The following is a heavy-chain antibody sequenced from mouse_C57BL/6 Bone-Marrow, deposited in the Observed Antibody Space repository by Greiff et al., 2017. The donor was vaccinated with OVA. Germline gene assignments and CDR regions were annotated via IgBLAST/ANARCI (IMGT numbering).Heavy chain of an antibody. Sequence: EVMLVESGGGLVQPGGSMKLSCVASGFTFSNYWMNWVRQSPEKGLEWVAQIRLKSDNYATHYAESVKGRFTISRDDSKSSVYLQMNNLRAEDTGIYYCTGLLWYYAGAMDYWGQGTSVTVSS. V-gene: IGHV6-3*01. CDR1: GFTFSNYW. J-gene: IGHJ4*01. CDR3: TGLLWYYAGAMDY. CDR2: IRLKSDNYAT. D-gene: IGHD2-1*01.